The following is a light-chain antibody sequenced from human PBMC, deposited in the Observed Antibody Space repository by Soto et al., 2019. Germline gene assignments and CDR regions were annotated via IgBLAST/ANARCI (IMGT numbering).Light chain of an antibody. Sequence: QSVLTQPPSASGTHGQRVTISCSGSSSNLGSNTVNWYQQLPGTAPKLLLYSNNQRPSGVPDRFSGSKSGTSASLAISGLQSEDEADYYCAAWDDSLAVVFGGVTKLTVL. J-gene: IGLJ2*01. CDR2: SNN. CDR3: AAWDDSLAVV. V-gene: IGLV1-44*01. CDR1: SSNLGSNT.